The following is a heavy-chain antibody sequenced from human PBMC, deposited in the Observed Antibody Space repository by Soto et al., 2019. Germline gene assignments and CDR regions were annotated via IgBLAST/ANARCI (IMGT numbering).Heavy chain of an antibody. V-gene: IGHV3-33*01. J-gene: IGHJ4*02. CDR1: GFTFSKYG. Sequence: VQLVESGGGMFQPGTSLRLSCAASGFTFSKYGMHWVRQAPGKGLEWVALIWNDGIRKVYVDSVKGRFTISRDNSKNTLDLQMNNLRDEDTAVYYCARDDDNDANALDYWGPGTLVTVSS. CDR3: ARDDDNDANALDY. CDR2: IWNDGIRK.